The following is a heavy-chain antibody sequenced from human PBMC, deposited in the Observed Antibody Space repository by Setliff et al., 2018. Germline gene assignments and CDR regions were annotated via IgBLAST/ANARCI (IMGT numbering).Heavy chain of an antibody. CDR1: GGTFSNYD. V-gene: IGHV1-69*05. J-gene: IGHJ4*02. CDR3: ARAPLESGYYYGQGHYFDY. Sequence: ASGGTFSNYDISWVRQAPGQGLEWMGGIIPIFGTTNYAQRFQGRVTMTRDTSTTTVYMELSSLRSEDTAVYYCARAPLESGYYYGQGHYFDYWGQGTLVTVSS. CDR2: IIPIFGTT. D-gene: IGHD5-18*01.